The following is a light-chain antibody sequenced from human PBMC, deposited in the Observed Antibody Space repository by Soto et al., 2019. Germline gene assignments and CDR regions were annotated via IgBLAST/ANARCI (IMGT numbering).Light chain of an antibody. Sequence: EIVLTQSPGTLSLSPGERATLSCRASQSVTSDYLAWYQQKPGQAPRLVIHGASSRATGIPDRFSGSGSGTDFTLTISRLEPEDFAVYYCQQYGRPFGQGTKVEIK. V-gene: IGKV3-20*01. CDR1: QSVTSDY. J-gene: IGKJ1*01. CDR2: GAS. CDR3: QQYGRP.